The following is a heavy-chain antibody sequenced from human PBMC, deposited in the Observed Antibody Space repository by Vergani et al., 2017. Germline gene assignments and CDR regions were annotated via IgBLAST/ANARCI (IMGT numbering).Heavy chain of an antibody. CDR1: GFTFDDYA. V-gene: IGHV3-43D*03. J-gene: IGHJ4*02. CDR3: AKDRRDSSGYYFDY. Sequence: EVQLVESGGVVVQPGGSLRLSCAASGFTFDDYAMHWVRQAPGKGLEWVSLISWDGGSTYYADSVKGRFTISRDNSKNSLYLQMNSLRAEDTALYYCAKDRRDSSGYYFDYWGQGTLVTVSS. CDR2: ISWDGGST. D-gene: IGHD3-22*01.